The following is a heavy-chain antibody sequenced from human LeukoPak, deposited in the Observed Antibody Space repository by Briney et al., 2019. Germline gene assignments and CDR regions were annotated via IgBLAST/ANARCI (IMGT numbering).Heavy chain of an antibody. J-gene: IGHJ5*02. CDR1: GGSISSYY. CDR3: ARSMGRRVRDWFDP. Sequence: PSETLSLTCTVSGGSISSYYWSWIRQPPGKGLEWIGYIYYSGSTNYNPSLKSRVTISVDTSKNQSSLKLSSVPAADTAVYYFARSMGRRVRDWFDPWGRGTRVTVSS. D-gene: IGHD3-10*01. V-gene: IGHV4-59*01. CDR2: IYYSGST.